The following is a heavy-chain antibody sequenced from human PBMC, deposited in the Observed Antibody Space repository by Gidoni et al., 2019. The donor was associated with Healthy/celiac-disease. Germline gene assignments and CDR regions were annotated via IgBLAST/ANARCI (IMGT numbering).Heavy chain of an antibody. V-gene: IGHV2-26*01. Sequence: QGTLKESGPVLVKPTEPLTRTCTVSGLSLSNARMGVRWILHAPGKALEGRAHIFSNDVKSYSTSRNSRLTTSKDTSKGPVVLTMTNMDPVDTATYYCARIPRVTMVRGVTTNGTHYYYYYGMDVWGQGTTVTVSS. CDR1: GLSLSNARMG. CDR2: IFSNDVK. CDR3: ARIPRVTMVRGVTTNGTHYYYYYGMDV. J-gene: IGHJ6*02. D-gene: IGHD3-10*01.